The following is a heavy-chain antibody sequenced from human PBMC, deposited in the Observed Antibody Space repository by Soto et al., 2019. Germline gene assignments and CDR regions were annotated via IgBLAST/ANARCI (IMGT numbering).Heavy chain of an antibody. CDR2: FDPEDGET. Sequence: ASVKVSCKVSGYTLTELSMHWVRQAPGKGLEWMGGFDPEDGETIYAQKFQGRVTMTEDTSTDTAYMELSSLRSEDTAVYYCATILAGIGPWDYYGMDVWGQGTTVTVSS. V-gene: IGHV1-24*01. D-gene: IGHD3-10*01. CDR1: GYTLTELS. CDR3: ATILAGIGPWDYYGMDV. J-gene: IGHJ6*02.